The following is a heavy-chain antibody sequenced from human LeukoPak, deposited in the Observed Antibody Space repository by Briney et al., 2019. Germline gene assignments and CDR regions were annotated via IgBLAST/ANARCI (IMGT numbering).Heavy chain of an antibody. Sequence: SGPTLVNPMQTLTLTCTFSGFSLTTSGMCVNWIRQPPGKALERLARVDWDDAKYYNTSLKTRLTISRDTSKNQVVLTMTNMDPVDTATYYCARICSYGFSPPPSWGQGTLVTVSS. J-gene: IGHJ5*02. CDR1: GFSLTTSGMC. D-gene: IGHD3-10*02. CDR3: ARICSYGFSPPPS. CDR2: VDWDDAK. V-gene: IGHV2-70*11.